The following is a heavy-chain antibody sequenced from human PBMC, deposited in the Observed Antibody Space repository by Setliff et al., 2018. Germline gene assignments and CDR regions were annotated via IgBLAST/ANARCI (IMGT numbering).Heavy chain of an antibody. CDR3: ARGLPFLDWFLAYFDY. V-gene: IGHV1-3*01. CDR1: RYTFTSYA. Sequence: ASVKVSCKASRYTFTSYAMHWVRQAPGQRLEWMGWINAGNGNTKYSQKFQGRVTITRDTSASTAYMELSSLRSEDTAVYYCARGLPFLDWFLAYFDYWGQGTLVTVSS. D-gene: IGHD3-3*01. J-gene: IGHJ4*02. CDR2: INAGNGNT.